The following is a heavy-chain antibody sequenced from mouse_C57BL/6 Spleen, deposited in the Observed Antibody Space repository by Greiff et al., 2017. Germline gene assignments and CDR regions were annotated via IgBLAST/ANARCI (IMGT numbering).Heavy chain of an antibody. Sequence: EVKLMESGGGLVKPGGSLKLSCAASGFTFSDYGMHWVRQAPEKGLEWVAYISSGSSTIYYADTVKGRFTISRDNAKNTLFLQMTSLRSEDTAMYYCARSFITTVALDYWGQGTTLTVSS. D-gene: IGHD1-1*01. CDR1: GFTFSDYG. CDR3: ARSFITTVALDY. J-gene: IGHJ2*01. V-gene: IGHV5-17*01. CDR2: ISSGSSTI.